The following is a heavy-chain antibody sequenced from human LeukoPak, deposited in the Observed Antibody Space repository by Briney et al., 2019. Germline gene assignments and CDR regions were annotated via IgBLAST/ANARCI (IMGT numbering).Heavy chain of an antibody. J-gene: IGHJ5*02. CDR2: ISPNNGGT. Sequence: ASVKVSCKASGYTFTGYYIHWVRQAPGQGPEWMGWISPNNGGTNYAQKFQGWVTMTRDTSISTAYMELSRLTSNVTAVYYCARSKLGEVAAKFDTWGQGTLVTVSS. CDR1: GYTFTGYY. D-gene: IGHD3-16*01. CDR3: ARSKLGEVAAKFDT. V-gene: IGHV1-2*04.